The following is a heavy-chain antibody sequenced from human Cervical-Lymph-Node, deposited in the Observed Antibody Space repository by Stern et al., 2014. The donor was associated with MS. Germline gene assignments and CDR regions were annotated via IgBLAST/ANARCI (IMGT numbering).Heavy chain of an antibody. D-gene: IGHD4-17*01. CDR3: ASLIGIATMTTVTTGPPFDY. CDR2: IWYDGSNK. J-gene: IGHJ4*02. Sequence: VHLVESGGGVVQPGRSLRLSCAASGFTFSSYGMHWVRQAPGKGLEWVAVIWYDGSNKYYADSVKGRFTISRDNSKNTLDLQMNSLRAEDTAVYYCASLIGIATMTTVTTGPPFDYWGQGTLVTVSS. V-gene: IGHV3-33*01. CDR1: GFTFSSYG.